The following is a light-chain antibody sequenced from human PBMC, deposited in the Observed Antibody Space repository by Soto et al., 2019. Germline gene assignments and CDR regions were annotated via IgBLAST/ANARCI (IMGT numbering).Light chain of an antibody. CDR2: DVS. J-gene: IGLJ1*01. Sequence: QSVLTQPASVSGSPGQSITISCIGTSSDVGGYNYVSWYQQHPGKAPKLMICDVSKRPSGVSNRFSGSKSGNTASLTISGLQAEDEADYYCSSYTSSSTYVFGSGTKVTVL. V-gene: IGLV2-14*01. CDR1: SSDVGGYNY. CDR3: SSYTSSSTYV.